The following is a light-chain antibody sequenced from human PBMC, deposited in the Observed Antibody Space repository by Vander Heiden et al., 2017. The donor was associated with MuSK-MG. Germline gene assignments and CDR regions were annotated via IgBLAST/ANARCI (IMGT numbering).Light chain of an antibody. J-gene: IGKJ2*01. V-gene: IGKV2-28*01. Sequence: DIVMTQSPLSLPVTPGEPASISCRSSQSLLHSNGYNYLNWYLQKPGQSPQLLIYLGSNRASGVPDRFGGSGSGTDFTLKISRVEAEDVGIYYCRQALQTPYTFGQGTKLESK. CDR1: QSLLHSNGYNY. CDR2: LGS. CDR3: RQALQTPYT.